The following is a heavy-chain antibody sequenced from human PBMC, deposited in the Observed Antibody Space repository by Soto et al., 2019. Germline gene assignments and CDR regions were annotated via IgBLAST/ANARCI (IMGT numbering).Heavy chain of an antibody. CDR3: AREMGTTGNFDY. CDR1: GFTFSSYS. Sequence: LRLSCAASGFTFSSYSMNWVRQAPGKGLEWVSSISSSSSYIYYADSVKGRFTISRDNAKNSLYLQMNSLRAEDTAVYYCAREMGTTGNFDYWGQGTLVTVSS. J-gene: IGHJ4*02. D-gene: IGHD1-1*01. CDR2: ISSSSSYI. V-gene: IGHV3-21*01.